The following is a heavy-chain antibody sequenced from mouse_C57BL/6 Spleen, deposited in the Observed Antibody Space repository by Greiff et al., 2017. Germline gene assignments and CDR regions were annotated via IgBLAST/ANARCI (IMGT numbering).Heavy chain of an antibody. D-gene: IGHD1-1*01. Sequence: EVQLQQSGPELVKPGASVKISCKASGYTFTDYYMNWVQQSHGKSLEWIGDINPNNGGTSYNQKFKGKATLTVDKSSSTAYMELRSLTSEDSAVYYCARGGSLLAMDYGGQGTSVTVSS. CDR2: INPNNGGT. CDR3: ARGGSLLAMDY. J-gene: IGHJ4*01. CDR1: GYTFTDYY. V-gene: IGHV1-26*01.